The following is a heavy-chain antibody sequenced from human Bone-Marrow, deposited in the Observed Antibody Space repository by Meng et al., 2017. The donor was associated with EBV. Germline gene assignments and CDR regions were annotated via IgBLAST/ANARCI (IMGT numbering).Heavy chain of an antibody. CDR1: GYTFSGYY. Sequence: VRLVQSGAYGKKPGASVKASCQAAGYTFSGYYMHWVRQAPGQGLEWMGRINPNSGGTDYAQMFQGRATMTRDTSISTAYMELSRLRSDDTAVYYCARGRGYYGSGTYYAFDNWGQGTLVTVSS. J-gene: IGHJ4*02. V-gene: IGHV1-2*06. CDR3: ARGRGYYGSGTYYAFDN. CDR2: INPNSGGT. D-gene: IGHD3-10*01.